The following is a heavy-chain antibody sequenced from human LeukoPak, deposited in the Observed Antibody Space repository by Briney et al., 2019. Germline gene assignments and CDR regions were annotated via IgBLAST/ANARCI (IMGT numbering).Heavy chain of an antibody. J-gene: IGHJ6*02. Sequence: GGSLRLSCAASGFTFSSYWMGWVRQAPGQGLEWVANIKHEGSEKYYVDSVKGRFTISRDNAKNSLYLQMSSLRAEDTAVYYCARDYGSGGYDIMDVWGQGTTVTVSS. CDR3: ARDYGSGGYDIMDV. CDR2: IKHEGSEK. V-gene: IGHV3-7*01. D-gene: IGHD5-12*01. CDR1: GFTFSSYW.